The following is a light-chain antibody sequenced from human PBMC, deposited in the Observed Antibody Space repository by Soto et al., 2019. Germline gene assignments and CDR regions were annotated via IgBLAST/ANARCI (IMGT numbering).Light chain of an antibody. CDR2: TAS. Sequence: DIKMTQSPSSLTASVGDRVTITCRASQSISSYLSWYQQKPGTAPKLLIYTASSLQSGAPSRFSCSGSGTDFTPTISSLQPEDFATYYCQQSYSTPTFGLGTKVDIK. J-gene: IGKJ1*01. V-gene: IGKV1-39*01. CDR1: QSISSY. CDR3: QQSYSTPT.